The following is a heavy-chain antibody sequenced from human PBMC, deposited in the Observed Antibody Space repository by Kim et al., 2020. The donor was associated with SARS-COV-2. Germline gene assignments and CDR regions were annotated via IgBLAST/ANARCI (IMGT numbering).Heavy chain of an antibody. CDR1: GFSFTTNW. J-gene: IGHJ4*02. D-gene: IGHD2-15*01. CDR3: ARDRRYSLDY. CDR2: IMEDGTEK. Sequence: GGSLRLSCVVSGFSFTTNWMSWFRQAPGKGLEWVAKIMEDGTEKYYGYSVEGRFTISRDNAKNSLYLQMNSLSAEDTAVYYCARDRRYSLDYWGQGTLVTVSS. V-gene: IGHV3-7*01.